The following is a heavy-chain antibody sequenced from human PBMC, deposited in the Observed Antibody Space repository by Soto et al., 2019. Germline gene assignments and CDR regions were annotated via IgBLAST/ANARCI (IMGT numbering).Heavy chain of an antibody. Sequence: GGSLRLSCAASGFTFSSYAMSWVRQAPGKGLEWVSAISGSGGSTYYADSVKGRFTISRDNSKNTLYLQMNSLRAEDTAVYYCAKDLGQYYYGSGPYSPWGQGTLVTVSS. CDR2: ISGSGGST. J-gene: IGHJ5*02. CDR1: GFTFSSYA. V-gene: IGHV3-23*01. D-gene: IGHD3-10*01. CDR3: AKDLGQYYYGSGPYSP.